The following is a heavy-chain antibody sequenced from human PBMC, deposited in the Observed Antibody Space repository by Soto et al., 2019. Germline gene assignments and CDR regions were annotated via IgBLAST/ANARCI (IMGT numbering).Heavy chain of an antibody. Sequence: EVQLVESGGGLVKPGGSLRLSCAASALTFSTYSMYWVRQAPGKGLEWVSSISSSSSSIYYADSVRGRFTISRDNANNSLYLQMNSLRAEDTAMYYCAKDNGYDAATLDYWGQGTLVTVSS. CDR2: ISSSSSSI. J-gene: IGHJ4*02. V-gene: IGHV3-21*01. CDR1: ALTFSTYS. D-gene: IGHD5-12*01. CDR3: AKDNGYDAATLDY.